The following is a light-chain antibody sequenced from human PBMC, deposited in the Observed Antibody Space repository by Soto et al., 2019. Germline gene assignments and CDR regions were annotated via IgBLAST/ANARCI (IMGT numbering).Light chain of an antibody. CDR3: CSYAGAGSYV. CDR2: EGS. CDR1: SSDVGSYNL. J-gene: IGLJ1*01. V-gene: IGLV2-23*01. Sequence: QSALTQPASVSGSPGQSITISCTGTSSDVGSYNLVSWYQQHPGKAPKFMIYEGSERPPGFSNRFSGSKSGNTASLTISGLQAEDEADYYCCSYAGAGSYVFGTGTKLTVL.